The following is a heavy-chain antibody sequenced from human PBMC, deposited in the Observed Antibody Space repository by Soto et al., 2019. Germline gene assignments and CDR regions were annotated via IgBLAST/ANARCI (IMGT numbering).Heavy chain of an antibody. Sequence: SETLSLTCTVCGGSISSSSYYGGWIRQPPGNGLEWIVNIYYRWTTYYNPSLKSRVTISLDTSKNQFSLKLASVTAADTAVYYCARDYGDYQFDYWGQGTLVTVSS. V-gene: IGHV4-39*02. CDR2: IYYRWTT. CDR1: GGSISSSSYY. D-gene: IGHD4-17*01. CDR3: ARDYGDYQFDY. J-gene: IGHJ4*02.